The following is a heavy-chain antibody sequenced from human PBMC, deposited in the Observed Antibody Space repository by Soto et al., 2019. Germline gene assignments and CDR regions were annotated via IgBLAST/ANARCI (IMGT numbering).Heavy chain of an antibody. V-gene: IGHV1-69*01. Sequence: LVQSGAEVKKPGSSVKVSCRAGRGSFSASGFSWVRQAPGQGLEWVGGFIPICGTANYAQKFQDRVTMTADESKSTVYMELRSLRSEDTALYYCARSGYSYGPNMDWGQGTLVTVST. J-gene: IGHJ4*02. CDR2: FIPICGTA. D-gene: IGHD5-18*01. CDR1: RGSFSASG. CDR3: ARSGYSYGPNMD.